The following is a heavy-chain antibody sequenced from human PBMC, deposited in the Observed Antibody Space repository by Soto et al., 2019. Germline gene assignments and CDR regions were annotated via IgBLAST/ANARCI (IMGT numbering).Heavy chain of an antibody. CDR2: IRSKAYGGTT. J-gene: IGHJ4*02. CDR1: GFTFGDYA. Sequence: GGSLRLSCTASGFTFGDYAMSWFRQAPGKGLEWVGFIRSKAYGGTTEYAASVKGRFTISRDDSKSIAYLQMNSLKTEDTAVYYCTRDLMAPGENFDYWGQGTLVTVSS. V-gene: IGHV3-49*03. D-gene: IGHD3-16*01. CDR3: TRDLMAPGENFDY.